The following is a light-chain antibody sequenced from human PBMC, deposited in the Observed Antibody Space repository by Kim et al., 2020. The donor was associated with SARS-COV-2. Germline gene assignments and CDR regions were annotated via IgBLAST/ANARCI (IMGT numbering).Light chain of an antibody. V-gene: IGLV3-19*01. CDR2: GKD. Sequence: SSELTQDPSVSVALGQTVWISCQGDSLRTYFAYWYQQKPGQAPKLVIYGKDKRPSGIPVRFSGSGSGNTASLTITGPQAEDEADYYCASRDSSGNLFVFGSGTKVTVL. J-gene: IGLJ1*01. CDR3: ASRDSSGNLFV. CDR1: SLRTYF.